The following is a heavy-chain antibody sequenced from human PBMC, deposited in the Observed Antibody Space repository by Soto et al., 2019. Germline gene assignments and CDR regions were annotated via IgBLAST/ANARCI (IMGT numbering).Heavy chain of an antibody. D-gene: IGHD2-21*01. CDR2: IIPIFGTA. V-gene: IGHV1-69*13. CDR1: GGTFSSYA. J-gene: IGHJ4*01. CDR3: ARDWGCAGLIVEGESLGGYLDY. Sequence: GASVKVSCKASGGTFSSYAISWVRQAPGQGLEWMGGIIPIFGTANYAQKLQGRVTITADESTSTAYMELSSLRSEDTAVYYCARDWGCAGLIVEGESLGGYLDYRGQGTLVTVSS.